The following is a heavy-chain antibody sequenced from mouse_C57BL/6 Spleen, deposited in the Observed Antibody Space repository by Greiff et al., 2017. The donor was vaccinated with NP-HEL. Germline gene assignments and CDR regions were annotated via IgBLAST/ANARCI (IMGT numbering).Heavy chain of an antibody. V-gene: IGHV14-4*01. CDR2: IDPENGDT. J-gene: IGHJ3*01. CDR3: TNGNYAFAY. Sequence: EVQLQQSGAELVRPGASVKLSCTASGFNIKDDYMHWVKQRPEQGLEWIGWIDPENGDTEYASKFQGKATITADTSSNTAYLQLSSLTSEDTAVYYCTNGNYAFAYWGQGTLVTVSA. CDR1: GFNIKDDY. D-gene: IGHD2-1*01.